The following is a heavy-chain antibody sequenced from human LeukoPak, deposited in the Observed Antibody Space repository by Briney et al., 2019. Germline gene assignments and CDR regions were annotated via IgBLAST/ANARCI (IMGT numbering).Heavy chain of an antibody. Sequence: SETLSLICSVSGGSISSSSYYWGWIRQPPGKELEWIGSIYYSGSTYYNPSLKSRVTISVDTSKNQFSLKLSSVTAADTAVYYCARTMVRGVIRVNNWFDPWGQGTLVTVSS. CDR3: ARTMVRGVIRVNNWFDP. CDR2: IYYSGST. V-gene: IGHV4-39*07. CDR1: GGSISSSSYY. J-gene: IGHJ5*02. D-gene: IGHD3-10*01.